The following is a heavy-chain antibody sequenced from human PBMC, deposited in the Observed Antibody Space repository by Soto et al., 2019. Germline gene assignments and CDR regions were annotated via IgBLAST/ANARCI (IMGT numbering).Heavy chain of an antibody. V-gene: IGHV3-23*01. CDR2: VSANGQGI. Sequence: EVHLLESGGGLVQPGGSLRLSCAASGFTFSSSTISWVRQAPGKGLEWVSAVSANGQGIYYADSVRGRFTISRDNCKNTVFLHMDSLSAEDTAVYYCAKDRHYPRDYFHYWGQGTLVTVSS. CDR3: AKDRHYPRDYFHY. CDR1: GFTFSSST. D-gene: IGHD3-10*01. J-gene: IGHJ4*02.